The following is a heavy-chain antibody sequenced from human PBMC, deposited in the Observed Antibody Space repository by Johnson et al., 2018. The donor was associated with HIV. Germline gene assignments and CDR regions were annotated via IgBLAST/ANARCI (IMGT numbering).Heavy chain of an antibody. Sequence: VQLVESGGGLVKPGGSLRLSCAASRFTFSDYYMSWVRQAPGKGLEYVSAISSDGGSTYYANSVKGSFTVSSDNSMNTLYLQMNSLRAEDTAVYYCTTQAADAAAGAPLAFDIWGQGTMVTVSS. J-gene: IGHJ3*02. V-gene: IGHV3-64*01. CDR3: TTQAADAAAGAPLAFDI. D-gene: IGHD6-13*01. CDR2: ISSDGGST. CDR1: RFTFSDYY.